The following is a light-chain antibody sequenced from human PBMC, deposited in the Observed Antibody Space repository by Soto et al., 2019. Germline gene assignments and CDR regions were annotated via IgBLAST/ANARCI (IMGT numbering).Light chain of an antibody. CDR1: HDIKKW. Sequence: DIQMTQSPSSVSASVGDTINITCRASHDIKKWLAWYQQKPGKAPKVLIYAASNLESGVSPRFSGSGAGTEFSLTISSLQTEDFATYSCHQASSCPYTFGPGTKVDIK. V-gene: IGKV1-12*01. J-gene: IGKJ3*01. CDR3: HQASSCPYT. CDR2: AAS.